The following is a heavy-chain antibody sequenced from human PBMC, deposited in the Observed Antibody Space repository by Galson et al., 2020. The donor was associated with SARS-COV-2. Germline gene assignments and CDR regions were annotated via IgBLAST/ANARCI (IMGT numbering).Heavy chain of an antibody. J-gene: IGHJ4*02. CDR1: GFTFSSHA. CDR2: IFFDGSDK. D-gene: IGHD6-19*01. CDR3: ARDGQTSSGWAFDY. Sequence: GGSLRLSCAASGFTFSSHAMHWVRHAPAKGLEWVAQIFFDGSDKYYGDSVKGRFTISRDSSKNTVYLQMNNLRADATAVYYCARDGQTSSGWAFDYWGQGTLVTVSS. V-gene: IGHV3-33*01.